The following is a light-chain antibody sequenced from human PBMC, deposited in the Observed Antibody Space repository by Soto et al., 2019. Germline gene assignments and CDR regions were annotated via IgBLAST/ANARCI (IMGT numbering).Light chain of an antibody. J-gene: IGLJ1*01. Sequence: QSVLTQPRSVSGSPGQSVTISCTGPSSDVGGLHSVSWYQQRPGTAPKLMIFDVTKRPSGVPDRFSGSKSDNTASLTISGLHPEDEADYYCCSYETSSTYVFGSGTKVTVL. CDR3: CSYETSSTYV. V-gene: IGLV2-11*01. CDR2: DVT. CDR1: SSDVGGLHS.